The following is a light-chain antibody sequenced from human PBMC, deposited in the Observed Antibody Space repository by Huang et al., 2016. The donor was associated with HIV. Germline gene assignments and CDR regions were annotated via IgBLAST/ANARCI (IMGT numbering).Light chain of an antibody. CDR1: QSITRY. V-gene: IGKV3D-15*01. CDR3: QQYSNWPRLT. CDR2: DAS. Sequence: EIVITHSPYIPAVYPGEIVALSCRASQSITRYLAWYQQKPGQPPRLLFYDASTRAPGIPARFRGSGSGTDFTLTISSLESEDVAIYYCQQYSNWPRLTFDRGTRVQIK. J-gene: IGKJ1*01.